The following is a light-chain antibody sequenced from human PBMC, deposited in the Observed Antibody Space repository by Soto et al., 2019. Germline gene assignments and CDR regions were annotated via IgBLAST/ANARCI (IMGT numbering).Light chain of an antibody. CDR2: DVT. V-gene: IGLV2-14*01. J-gene: IGLJ1*01. CDR3: SSYTSSRSYV. Sequence: QSALTQPASVSGSPGQSITISCTGTSSDVGGYKYVSWYQQHPDKAPKLIIYDVTNRPSGISNRFSGSKSGNTASLTISGLQAEDVADYYCSSYTSSRSYVFGTGTKVTVL. CDR1: SSDVGGYKY.